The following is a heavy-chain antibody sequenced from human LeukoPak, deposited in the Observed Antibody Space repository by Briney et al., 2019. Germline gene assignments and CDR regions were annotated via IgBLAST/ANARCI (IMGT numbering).Heavy chain of an antibody. CDR1: GGSISSSNW. J-gene: IGHJ4*02. CDR3: ARASYCSGGSCHSTPFDY. Sequence: SGTLSLTCAVSGGSISSSNWWSWVRQPPGKGLEWIGEIYHSGSTNYNPSLKSRVTISVDKSKNQFSLKLSSVTAADTAVYYCARASYCSGGSCHSTPFDYWGQGTLVTVSS. V-gene: IGHV4-4*02. CDR2: IYHSGST. D-gene: IGHD2-15*01.